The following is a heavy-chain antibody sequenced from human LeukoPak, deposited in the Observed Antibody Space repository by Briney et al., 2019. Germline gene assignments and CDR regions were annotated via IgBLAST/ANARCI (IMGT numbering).Heavy chain of an antibody. Sequence: SETLSLTCTVSGGSISSYYWSWIRQPPGKGLEWIGEINHSGSTNYNPSLRSRVTISVDTSKNQFSLKLSSVTAADTAVYYCARGRRYCSGGSCYSKFRAFDIWGQGTMVTVSS. CDR3: ARGRRYCSGGSCYSKFRAFDI. CDR1: GGSISSYY. CDR2: INHSGST. V-gene: IGHV4-34*01. J-gene: IGHJ3*02. D-gene: IGHD2-15*01.